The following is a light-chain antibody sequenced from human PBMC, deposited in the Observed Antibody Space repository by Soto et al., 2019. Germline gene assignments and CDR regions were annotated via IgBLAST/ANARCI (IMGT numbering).Light chain of an antibody. CDR2: GAS. Sequence: EIVMTQSPATLSLFPGERATLSCRASQSVNSNLSWYQQKHAQAPRLLIYGASTRATGIPARFSGIGSGTEFTLTISSLQSEDFAMYYCQQYNHWPTSFGGGTQVEIK. CDR3: QQYNHWPTS. V-gene: IGKV3-15*01. CDR1: QSVNSN. J-gene: IGKJ4*01.